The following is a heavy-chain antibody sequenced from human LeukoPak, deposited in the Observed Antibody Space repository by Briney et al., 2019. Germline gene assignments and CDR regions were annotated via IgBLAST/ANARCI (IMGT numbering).Heavy chain of an antibody. CDR3: ARALLYSYGYHFDY. V-gene: IGHV5-51*01. D-gene: IGHD5-18*01. J-gene: IGHJ4*02. CDR2: IYPGDSDT. Sequence: GESLKISCRGSESSFTSYWIGWVRQLPGKGLEWMGIIYPGDSDTRYSPSFQGQVTISADKSISTAYLQWSSLKASDTAMYYCARALLYSYGYHFDYWGQGTLVTVSS. CDR1: ESSFTSYW.